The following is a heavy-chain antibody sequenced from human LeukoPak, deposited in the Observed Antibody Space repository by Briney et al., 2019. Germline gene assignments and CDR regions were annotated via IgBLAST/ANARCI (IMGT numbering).Heavy chain of an antibody. Sequence: PGGSLRLSCAVSGFTVSSNYMTWVRQAPGKGLEWVPVIYSGGDKYYADSVKGRFTISRDNSKNTLYLQMNSLRAEDTAVYYCARDRRYCSGDSCYSGVDYWGQGTLVTVST. J-gene: IGHJ4*02. CDR1: GFTVSSNY. V-gene: IGHV3-53*01. CDR2: IYSGGDK. CDR3: ARDRRYCSGDSCYSGVDY. D-gene: IGHD2-15*01.